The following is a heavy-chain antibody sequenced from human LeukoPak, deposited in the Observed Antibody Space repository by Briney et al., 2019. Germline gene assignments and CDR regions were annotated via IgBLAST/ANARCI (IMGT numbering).Heavy chain of an antibody. CDR1: GGSFKDYY. J-gene: IGHJ6*04. D-gene: IGHD3-10*01. V-gene: IGHV4-34*01. Sequence: PSETLSLTCAVYGGSFKDYYWSWIRQSPGKGLEWFGEIKHSGNTNYNPSLKSRVTISIDTSKNQFFLNLTSVTAADTAVYFCARAKWFGGMDVWGKGTTVTVSP. CDR3: ARAKWFGGMDV. CDR2: IKHSGNT.